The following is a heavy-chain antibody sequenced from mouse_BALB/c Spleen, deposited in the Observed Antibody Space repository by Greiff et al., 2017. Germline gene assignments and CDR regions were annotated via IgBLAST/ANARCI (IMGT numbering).Heavy chain of an antibody. CDR2: IWGDGST. J-gene: IGHJ1*01. CDR1: GFSLTSYG. Sequence: VQLVESGPGLVAPSQSLSITCTASGFSLTSYGVSWVRQPPGKGLEWLGVIWGDGSTNYHSALISRLSISKDNSKCQVFLNLNSLQTDDAATYYRDKLRPHAYFDVWGAGTTVTVSS. V-gene: IGHV2-3*01. CDR3: DKLRPHAYFDV.